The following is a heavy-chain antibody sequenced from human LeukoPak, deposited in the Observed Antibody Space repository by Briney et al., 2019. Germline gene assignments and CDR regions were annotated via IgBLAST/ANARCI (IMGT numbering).Heavy chain of an antibody. CDR1: GGSISSHY. Sequence: PSETLSLTCTVSGGSISSHYWSWIRQPPGKGLEWIGYIFYSGNTNYNPSLKSRDTISVDTSKNQFSLKLSSVTAADTAVYFCARDRGTLTAIDAFDIWGRGTVVTVSS. CDR3: ARDRGTLTAIDAFDI. V-gene: IGHV4-59*11. CDR2: IFYSGNT. D-gene: IGHD1-14*01. J-gene: IGHJ3*02.